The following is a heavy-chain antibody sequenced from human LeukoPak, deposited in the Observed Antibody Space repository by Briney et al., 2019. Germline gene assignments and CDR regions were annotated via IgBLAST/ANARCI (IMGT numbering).Heavy chain of an antibody. CDR1: GGTFSSYA. J-gene: IGHJ3*02. CDR2: IIPILGIA. CDR3: ASRWDCSSTSCYAFDI. V-gene: IGHV1-69*04. D-gene: IGHD2-2*01. Sequence: SVKVSCKASGGTFSSYAISWVRQAPGQGLEWMGRIIPILGIANYAQKFQGRVTITADKSTSTAYMELSSLRSEDTAVNYCASRWDCSSTSCYAFDIWGQGTMVTVSS.